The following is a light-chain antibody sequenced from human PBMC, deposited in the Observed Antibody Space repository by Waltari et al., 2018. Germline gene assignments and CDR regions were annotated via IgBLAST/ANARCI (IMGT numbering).Light chain of an antibody. CDR2: GAS. CDR3: QHYLSLPAT. J-gene: IGKJ3*01. CDR1: RSVSRT. V-gene: IGKV1-16*01. Sequence: DIVMTQSPSTLSASAGDRATLTCRASRSVSRTLVWFQQKPGKAPRFLIYGASTLATGVPERFSGSGSGTDFSLTISRLQPEDFAAYYCQHYLSLPATFGKGTKVDVK.